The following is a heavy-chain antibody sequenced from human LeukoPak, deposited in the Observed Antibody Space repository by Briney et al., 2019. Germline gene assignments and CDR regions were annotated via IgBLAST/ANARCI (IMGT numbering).Heavy chain of an antibody. V-gene: IGHV1-46*01. J-gene: IGHJ1*01. CDR3: ARILSSSWYEYFHH. D-gene: IGHD6-19*01. CDR2: INPSSGST. CDR1: GYTFTTYY. Sequence: ASVKLSCKASGYTFTTYYMHWVRQAPGQGLEWMGIINPSSGSTNYAQKFQGRVTITADESTSTAYMELSSLRSEDTAVYYCARILSSSWYEYFHHWGQGTLVTVSS.